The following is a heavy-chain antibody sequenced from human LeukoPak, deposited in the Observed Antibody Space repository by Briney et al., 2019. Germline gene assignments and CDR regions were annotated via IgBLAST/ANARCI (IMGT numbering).Heavy chain of an antibody. CDR1: GFTFSTYW. V-gene: IGHV3-7*01. CDR2: IKQDGSEK. J-gene: IGHJ4*02. D-gene: IGHD6-13*01. CDR3: ARSAGSSSWYEGYYFDH. Sequence: GGSLRLSSAASGFTFSTYWMSWVRQAPGKGLEWVANIKQDGSEKYYVDSVKGRFTISRDNAKNSLYLQMNSLRAEDTAVYYCARSAGSSSWYEGYYFDHWGQGTLVTVSS.